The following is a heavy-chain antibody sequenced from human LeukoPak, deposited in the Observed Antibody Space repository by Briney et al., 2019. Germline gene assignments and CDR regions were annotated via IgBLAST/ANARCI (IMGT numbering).Heavy chain of an antibody. Sequence: GASVKVSCKASGYTFTGYYMHWVRQAPGQGLEWMEWINPNSGGTNYAQKFQGRVTMTRDTSISTAYMELSRLRSDDTAVYYCARNLKGYCSSTSCPTGYYYMDVWGKGTTVTVSS. CDR3: ARNLKGYCSSTSCPTGYYYMDV. V-gene: IGHV1-2*02. CDR1: GYTFTGYY. D-gene: IGHD2-2*01. CDR2: INPNSGGT. J-gene: IGHJ6*03.